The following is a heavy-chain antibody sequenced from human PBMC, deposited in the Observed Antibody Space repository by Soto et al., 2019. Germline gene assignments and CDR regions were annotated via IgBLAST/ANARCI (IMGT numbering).Heavy chain of an antibody. CDR3: ARVGRQYYYDGFPVS. J-gene: IGHJ5*02. D-gene: IGHD3-22*01. CDR1: VYTFTSYA. V-gene: IGHV1-18*04. CDR2: ISAYNGNT. Sequence: XSVKVSCKASVYTFTSYAISWVRQAPGQGLEWMGWISAYNGNTNYAQKFQGRVTMTTDTSTSTAYMELRSLRSDDTAVYYCARVGRQYYYDGFPVSWGQGTLVTVSS.